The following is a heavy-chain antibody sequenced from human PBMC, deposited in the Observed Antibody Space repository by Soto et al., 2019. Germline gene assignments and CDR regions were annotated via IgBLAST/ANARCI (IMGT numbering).Heavy chain of an antibody. CDR3: AKDLDSGYNYGPPTGY. J-gene: IGHJ4*02. D-gene: IGHD5-18*01. V-gene: IGHV3-30*18. CDR1: GFTFSSYG. CDR2: ISYDGSNK. Sequence: HPGGSLRLSCAASGFTFSSYGMHWVRQAPGKGLEWVAVISYDGSNKYYADSVKSRFTISRDNSKNTPYLQMNSLRAEDTAVYYCAKDLDSGYNYGPPTGYWGQGTLVTVSS.